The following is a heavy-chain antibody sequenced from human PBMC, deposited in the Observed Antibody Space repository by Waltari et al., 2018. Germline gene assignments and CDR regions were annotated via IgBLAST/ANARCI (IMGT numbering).Heavy chain of an antibody. J-gene: IGHJ6*02. CDR3: ARGLLHGMDV. CDR1: GFTVSSNY. CDR2: IYSGGRT. V-gene: IGHV3-53*01. Sequence: EVQLVESGGGLIQPGGSLRLSCAASGFTVSSNYMGWVRQAPGKGLGWVSVIYSGGRTYYADSVKGRFTIYGDNSKNTLYLQMNSLGAEDTAVYYCARGLLHGMDVWGQGTTVIVSS.